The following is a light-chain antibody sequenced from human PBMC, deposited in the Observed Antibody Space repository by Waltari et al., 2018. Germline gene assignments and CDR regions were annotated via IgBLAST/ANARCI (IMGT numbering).Light chain of an antibody. J-gene: IGKJ2*01. V-gene: IGKV4-1*01. Sequence: DIVLTQSPDSLAVSLGERVTFNCKSSQSLLYSSNNRNYLAWYQQRAGQSPKLLIYGASTREMGVPGRFRGSGSGTDFTLTISSLQAEDVAIYYCQQYFTTPYTCGRGTKLEIK. CDR2: GAS. CDR3: QQYFTTPYT. CDR1: QSLLYSSNNRNY.